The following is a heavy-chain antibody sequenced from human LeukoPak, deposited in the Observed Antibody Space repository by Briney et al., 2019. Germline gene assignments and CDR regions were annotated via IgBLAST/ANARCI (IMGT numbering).Heavy chain of an antibody. J-gene: IGHJ4*02. CDR2: ISSASGYI. V-gene: IGHV3-21*01. Sequence: PGGSLRLSCAASGFTFSSYSMNWVRQAPGKGLEGVSSISSASGYIYYADSLKGRFTISRDNSKNSLYLQMNSLRAEDTAVYYCAREIVSSASFDYWGQGTLVTVSS. D-gene: IGHD3-22*01. CDR3: AREIVSSASFDY. CDR1: GFTFSSYS.